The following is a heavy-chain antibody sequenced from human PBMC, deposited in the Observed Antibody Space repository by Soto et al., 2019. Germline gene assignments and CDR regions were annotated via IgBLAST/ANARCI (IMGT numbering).Heavy chain of an antibody. CDR3: ARDMDSNYDGMDV. CDR1: GFTFRNSG. Sequence: QVNLVQSGGGLVQPGRSLRLSCGASGFTFRNSGMEWIRQAPGKGLEWVARIWYDGSSQYYADSVKGRFTISRDNSKNTLYMEMNSVRVEDTAVYYCARDMDSNYDGMDVWGQGTTVIVSS. D-gene: IGHD4-4*01. CDR2: IWYDGSSQ. J-gene: IGHJ6*02. V-gene: IGHV3-33*01.